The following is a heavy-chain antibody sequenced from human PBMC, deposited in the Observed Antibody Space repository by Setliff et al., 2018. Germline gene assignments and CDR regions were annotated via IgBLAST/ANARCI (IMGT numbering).Heavy chain of an antibody. CDR3: ASDGKGYDILTTYGMDG. J-gene: IGHJ6*02. Sequence: SVKVSCKASGYTFTSYGISWVRQAPGQGLEWMGGIIPILGIANYAQKFQGRVTITADESTSTAYMELSSLRSEDTAVYYCASDGKGYDILTTYGMDGWGQGTTVTVSS. CDR1: GYTFTSYG. V-gene: IGHV1-69*10. CDR2: IIPILGIA. D-gene: IGHD3-9*01.